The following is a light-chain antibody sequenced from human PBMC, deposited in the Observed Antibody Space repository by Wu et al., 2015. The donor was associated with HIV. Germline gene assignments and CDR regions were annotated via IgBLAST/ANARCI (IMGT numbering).Light chain of an antibody. CDR1: QGISSY. CDR3: QQYYTLPSLT. CDR2: AAS. V-gene: IGKV1-8*01. Sequence: AIRMTQSPSSLSASTGDRVTITCRASQGISSYLAWYQQKPGKAPKLLIYAASTLQSGVPSRFSGSGSGTDFTLTISCLQSEDFATYYCQQYYTLPSLTFGGGTKVEIK. J-gene: IGKJ4*01.